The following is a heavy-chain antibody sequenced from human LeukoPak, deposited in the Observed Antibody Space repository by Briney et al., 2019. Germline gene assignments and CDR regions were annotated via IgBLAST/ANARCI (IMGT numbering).Heavy chain of an antibody. CDR1: RFTFSSYG. CDR2: ISYDGSNK. J-gene: IGHJ4*02. CDR3: AKGELGLWFDY. Sequence: PGGSLRLPCAASRFTFSSYGMHWVRQAPGKGLEWVALISYDGSNKYYADSVKGRFTISRDNSKNALYLQMNSLRAEDTAVYYCAKGELGLWFDYWGQGTLVTVSS. V-gene: IGHV3-30*18. D-gene: IGHD5-18*01.